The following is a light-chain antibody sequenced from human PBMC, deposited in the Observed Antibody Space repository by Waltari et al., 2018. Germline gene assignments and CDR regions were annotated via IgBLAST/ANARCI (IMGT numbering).Light chain of an antibody. CDR3: MQGTEWPRT. Sequence: DVVMTQSPLSLPVTLGQSASISCRSSQSLVHSDGNTYLNWFQQRPGQSPRSLIYKVSRRDSGVPDRFSGSGSGTDFTLKISRVEAADVGVYYCMQGTEWPRTFGQGTKVQIK. V-gene: IGKV2-30*02. CDR1: QSLVHSDGNTY. J-gene: IGKJ1*01. CDR2: KVS.